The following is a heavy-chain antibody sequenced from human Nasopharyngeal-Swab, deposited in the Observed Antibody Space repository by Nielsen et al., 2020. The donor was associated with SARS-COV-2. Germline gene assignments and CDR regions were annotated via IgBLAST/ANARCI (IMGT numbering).Heavy chain of an antibody. CDR2: IGDKDHNYAT. V-gene: IGHV3-73*01. J-gene: IGHJ4*02. Sequence: GVLKISGAASGFIFSASAIHWVRQASGKGLEWVGRIGDKDHNYATTYGASVQGRFTISRDDSKNTAFLQMDSLKTEDTALYYCTTDFYFDYWSQGTLVTVSS. CDR3: TTDFYFDY. CDR1: GFIFSASA.